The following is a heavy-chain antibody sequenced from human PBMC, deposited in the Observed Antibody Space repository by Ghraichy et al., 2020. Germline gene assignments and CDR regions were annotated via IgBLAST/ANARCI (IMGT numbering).Heavy chain of an antibody. J-gene: IGHJ4*02. D-gene: IGHD2-15*01. CDR2: ISGSGGST. V-gene: IGHV3-23*01. CDR3: ASGGRDIVVVVAATVEDY. Sequence: GESLNISCAASGFTFSSYAMSWVRQAPGKGLEWVSAISGSGGSTYYADSVKGRFTISRDNSKNTLYLQMNSLRAEDTAVYYCASGGRDIVVVVAATVEDYWGQGTLVTVSS. CDR1: GFTFSSYA.